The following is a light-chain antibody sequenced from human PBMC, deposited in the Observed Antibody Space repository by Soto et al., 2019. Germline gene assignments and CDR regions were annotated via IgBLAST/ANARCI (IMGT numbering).Light chain of an antibody. Sequence: EIVLTQSPGTLSLSPGERATLSCRASQSVGRDYLAWYQQKPGQAPRLLIYHASSRATGIPDRFSGSGSGTDFTLTISRLEPEDFAEFYCQQSASSPLTFGGGTKVEIK. CDR2: HAS. V-gene: IGKV3-20*01. J-gene: IGKJ4*01. CDR3: QQSASSPLT. CDR1: QSVGRDY.